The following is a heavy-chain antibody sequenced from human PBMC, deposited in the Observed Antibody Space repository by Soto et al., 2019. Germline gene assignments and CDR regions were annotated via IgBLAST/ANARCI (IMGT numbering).Heavy chain of an antibody. V-gene: IGHV3-74*01. Sequence: GGSLRLSCAASGFTFRNYWMHWVRQAPGKGLVWVSRATSDGSSTNYADSVKGRFTISRDNAKNTLYLQMNSLRAEDTAVYYCERDNWNSYWGQGTLVTVSS. D-gene: IGHD1-1*01. CDR1: GFTFRNYW. J-gene: IGHJ4*02. CDR2: ATSDGSST. CDR3: ERDNWNSY.